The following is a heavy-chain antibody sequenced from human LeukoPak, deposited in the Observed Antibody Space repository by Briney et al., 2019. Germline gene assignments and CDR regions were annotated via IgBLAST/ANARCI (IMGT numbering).Heavy chain of an antibody. J-gene: IGHJ5*02. CDR2: IYHSGST. CDR3: ARNGDYAWFDP. V-gene: IGHV4-30-2*01. D-gene: IGHD4-17*01. CDR1: GGSFSGYS. Sequence: SETLSLTCAVYGGSFSGYSWSWIRQPPGKGLEWIGYIYHSGSTYYNPSLKSRVTISVDRSKNQFSLKLSSVTAADTAVYYCARNGDYAWFDPWGQGTLVTVSS.